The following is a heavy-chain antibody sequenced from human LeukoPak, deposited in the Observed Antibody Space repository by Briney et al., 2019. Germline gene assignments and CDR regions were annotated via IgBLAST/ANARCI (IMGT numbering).Heavy chain of an antibody. CDR2: IYSGGAI. CDR3: ARDRQYCGGDCPYYYYYMDV. Sequence: GGSLRLSCAASGFLVSTNYMSWVRQAPGKGLEWVSVIYSGGAIHYADSVKGRFTISRDNSKNTLYLQMNSLRAEDTAVYYCARDRQYCGGDCPYYYYYMDVWGKGTTVTVSS. D-gene: IGHD2-21*02. J-gene: IGHJ6*03. V-gene: IGHV3-66*02. CDR1: GFLVSTNY.